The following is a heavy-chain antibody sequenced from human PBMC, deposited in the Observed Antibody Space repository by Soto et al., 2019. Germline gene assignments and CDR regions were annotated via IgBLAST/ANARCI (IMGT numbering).Heavy chain of an antibody. CDR1: GFMFNNSA. Sequence: GFLXRSCKASGFMFNNSAITWFRQAPGQGLQWFASVSDNGGSRGGTYYAGSVKGRFTISRDNSKNTLYLQLDSLTGEETAVYYCERHYGGIDTWGQGTLV. V-gene: IGHV3-23*01. D-gene: IGHD1-26*01. CDR2: VSDNGGSRGGT. J-gene: IGHJ4*02. CDR3: ERHYGGIDT.